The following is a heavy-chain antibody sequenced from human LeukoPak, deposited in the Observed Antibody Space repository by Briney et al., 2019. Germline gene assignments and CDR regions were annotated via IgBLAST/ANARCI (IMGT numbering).Heavy chain of an antibody. D-gene: IGHD3-10*01. V-gene: IGHV4-34*01. CDR1: GGSFSGYY. J-gene: IGHJ5*02. CDR2: FTHLETT. Sequence: PETLSLTCDVYGGSFSGYYWTWIRQPPGKGLEWLGEFTHLETTNYNPSLKSRVTVSVDTSRNQFSLTLTSVTATDTAVYFCARGNRRLGYYGSGSRLPYDSWGQGTLVTVSS. CDR3: ARGNRRLGYYGSGSRLPYDS.